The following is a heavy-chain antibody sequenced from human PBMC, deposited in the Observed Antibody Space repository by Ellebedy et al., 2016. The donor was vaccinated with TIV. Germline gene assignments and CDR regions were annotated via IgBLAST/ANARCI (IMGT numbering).Heavy chain of an antibody. V-gene: IGHV1-69*13. CDR1: GGTFNNFG. CDR3: ARGGGSNGMDV. CDR2: FIPIFGTA. Sequence: AASVKVSCKASGGTFNNFGINWVRQAPGQGLEWMGRFIPIFGTADDAQKFQGRVTMTADGSTKTAYMELSSLRSEDTATYYCARGGGSNGMDVWGQGTTVTVSS. D-gene: IGHD3-16*01. J-gene: IGHJ6*02.